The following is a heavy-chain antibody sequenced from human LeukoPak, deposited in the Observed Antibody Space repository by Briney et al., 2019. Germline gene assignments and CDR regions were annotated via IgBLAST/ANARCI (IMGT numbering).Heavy chain of an antibody. CDR2: ISGSGGST. D-gene: IGHD3-10*01. CDR3: AKDRSPLWFGEFRNWFDP. Sequence: QPGGSLRLSCAASGFTFSSYAMSWVRQAPGEGLEWVSAISGSGGSTYYADSVKGRFTISRDNSKNTLYLQMNSLRAEDTAVYYCAKDRSPLWFGEFRNWFDPWGQGTLVTVSS. J-gene: IGHJ5*02. V-gene: IGHV3-23*01. CDR1: GFTFSSYA.